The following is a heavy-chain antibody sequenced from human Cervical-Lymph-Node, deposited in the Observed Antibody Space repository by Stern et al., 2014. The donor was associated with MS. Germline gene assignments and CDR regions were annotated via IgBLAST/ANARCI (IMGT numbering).Heavy chain of an antibody. J-gene: IGHJ5*02. CDR3: ARFTVTTNSGGFDP. CDR1: GGSISSSNW. D-gene: IGHD4-17*01. V-gene: IGHV4-4*02. CDR2: IYHRGST. Sequence: QVQLVQSGPGLVKPSGTLSLTCAVSGGSISSSNWWSWVRQPPGKGLEGIGEIYHRGSTNYNPSLKSRVTISVDKSKNQFSLKLSSVTAADTAVYYCARFTVTTNSGGFDPWGQGTLVTVSS.